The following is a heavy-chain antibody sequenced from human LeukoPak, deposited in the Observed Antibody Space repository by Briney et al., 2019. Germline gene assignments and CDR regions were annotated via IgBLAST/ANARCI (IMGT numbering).Heavy chain of an antibody. Sequence: GGSLRLSCAASGFTFSSYAMSWVRQAPGKGLEWVSAISGSGGSTYYAGSVKGRFTISRDNSKNTLYLQMNSLRAEDTAVYYCAKDPPSSSWLYYFDYWGQGTLVTVSS. J-gene: IGHJ4*02. CDR2: ISGSGGST. V-gene: IGHV3-23*01. CDR3: AKDPPSSSWLYYFDY. CDR1: GFTFSSYA. D-gene: IGHD6-13*01.